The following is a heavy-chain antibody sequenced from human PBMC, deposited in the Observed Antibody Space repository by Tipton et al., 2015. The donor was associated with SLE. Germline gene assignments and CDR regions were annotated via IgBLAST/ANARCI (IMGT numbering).Heavy chain of an antibody. CDR1: GFTFSSCW. CDR2: IRYDGSIK. D-gene: IGHD4-23*01. J-gene: IGHJ3*02. CDR3: AKVVKEPPSFAFDM. V-gene: IGHV3-30*02. Sequence: SLRLSCAVSGFTFSSCWMTWVRQAPGKGLECVAFIRYDGSIKDYADSVKGRFTISRDNSKNTLYLQMNSLRIEDTAVYYCAKVVKEPPSFAFDMWGQGTMVTVSS.